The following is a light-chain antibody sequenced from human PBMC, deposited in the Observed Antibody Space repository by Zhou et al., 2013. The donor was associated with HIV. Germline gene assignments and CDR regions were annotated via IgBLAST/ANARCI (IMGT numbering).Light chain of an antibody. Sequence: DIQMTQSPSTLSASVGGKVTISCRTSHNVHTWLAWYQQKVGGPPKLLISQASSLETGVPPRFSGSGSGTEFTLTISSLQPDDFATYYCQQCDTYPFTFALGPKWMS. V-gene: IGKV1-5*03. J-gene: IGKJ3*01. CDR3: QQCDTYPFT. CDR2: QAS. CDR1: HNVHTW.